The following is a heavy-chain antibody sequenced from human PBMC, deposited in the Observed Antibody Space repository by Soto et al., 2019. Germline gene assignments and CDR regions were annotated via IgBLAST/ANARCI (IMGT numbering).Heavy chain of an antibody. CDR2: ISSSSSYI. CDR3: ARDRLGYCSCTSCYPRNPLDY. D-gene: IGHD2-2*01. CDR1: GFTFSSYS. J-gene: IGHJ4*01. Sequence: GSLRLSCAASGFTFSSYSMNWVRQAPGKGLEWVSSISSSSSYIYYADSVKGRFTISRDNAKNSLYLQMNSLRAEDTAVYYCARDRLGYCSCTSCYPRNPLDYWSQGTLVTVSS. V-gene: IGHV3-21*04.